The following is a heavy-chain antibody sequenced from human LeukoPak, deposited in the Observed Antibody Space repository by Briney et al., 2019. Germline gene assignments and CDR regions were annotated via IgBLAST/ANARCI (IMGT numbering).Heavy chain of an antibody. CDR1: GGSFSGYY. CDR2: IYTSGST. D-gene: IGHD2-15*01. CDR3: ARDPATWWFDP. Sequence: SETLSLTCAVYGGSFSGYYWSWIRQPARKGLEWIGHIYTSGSTNYNPSLKSRVTMSIDTSKSQFSLKLSSVTAADTAIYYCARDPATWWFDPWGQGTLVTVSS. J-gene: IGHJ5*02. V-gene: IGHV4-4*07.